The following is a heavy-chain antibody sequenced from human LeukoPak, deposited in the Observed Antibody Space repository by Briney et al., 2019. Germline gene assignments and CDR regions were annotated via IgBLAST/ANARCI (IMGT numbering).Heavy chain of an antibody. Sequence: ASVKVFCKASGYTFTSYDINWVRQATGQGLEWMGWMNLNSGNTGYAQKFQGRVTMTRNTSISTAYMELSSLRSEDTAVYYCARGRTPPHYDFWSGYYPHYYYYYMDVWGKGTTVTVPS. V-gene: IGHV1-8*01. CDR3: ARGRTPPHYDFWSGYYPHYYYYYMDV. J-gene: IGHJ6*03. D-gene: IGHD3-3*01. CDR2: MNLNSGNT. CDR1: GYTFTSYD.